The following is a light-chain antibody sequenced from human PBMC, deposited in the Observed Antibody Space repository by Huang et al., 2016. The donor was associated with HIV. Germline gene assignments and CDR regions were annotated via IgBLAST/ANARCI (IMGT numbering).Light chain of an antibody. CDR2: KVA. J-gene: IGKJ4*01. V-gene: IGKV2-30*02. CDR1: QSLVHSDGNTY. Sequence: DVVMTQSPLSLPVTLGQPASISCRSSQSLVHSDGNTYLNWFHQRPGQSPRRLIYKVANRDSGVPDRYSGSESGTEFTLKVSRVEADDVGFYYCMHGTHWPLTFGGGTKVGI. CDR3: MHGTHWPLT.